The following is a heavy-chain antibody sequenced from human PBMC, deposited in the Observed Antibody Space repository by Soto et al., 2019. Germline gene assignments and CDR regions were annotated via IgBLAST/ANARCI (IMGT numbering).Heavy chain of an antibody. V-gene: IGHV3-11*01. CDR1: GFTFSDYY. CDR3: ARVAFSAAVGLSGMDV. D-gene: IGHD6-25*01. CDR2: ISGTSTTI. J-gene: IGHJ6*02. Sequence: QVQLVESGGGLVKPGGSLRLSCAASGFTFSDYYMSWVRQAPGKGLEWVSYISGTSTTIYYADSVKGRFTISRDNAKNSLYLQMNSLRAEDTAVYYCARVAFSAAVGLSGMDVWGQGTTVTVSS.